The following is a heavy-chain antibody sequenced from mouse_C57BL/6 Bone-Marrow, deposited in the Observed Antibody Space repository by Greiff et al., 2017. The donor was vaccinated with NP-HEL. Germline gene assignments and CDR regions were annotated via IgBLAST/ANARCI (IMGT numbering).Heavy chain of an antibody. D-gene: IGHD1-1*01. J-gene: IGHJ3*01. CDR1: GYTFTSYG. V-gene: IGHV1-81*01. CDR2: IYPRSGNT. CDR3: ARITTVARFAY. Sequence: VQLQESGAELARPGASVKLSCKASGYTFTSYGISWVKQRTGQGLEWIGEIYPRSGNTYYNEKFKGKATLTADKSSSTAYMELRSLTSEDSAVYFCARITTVARFAYWGQGTLVTVSA.